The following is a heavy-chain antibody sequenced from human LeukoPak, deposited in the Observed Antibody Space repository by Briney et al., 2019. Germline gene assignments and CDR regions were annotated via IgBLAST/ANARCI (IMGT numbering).Heavy chain of an antibody. CDR3: ARETYYYDSSGYSGVAFDI. CDR1: GYTFTSYG. V-gene: IGHV1-18*01. J-gene: IGHJ3*02. Sequence: SVKVSCKASGYTFTSYGISWVRQAPGQGLEWMGWISAYNGNTNYAQKLQGRVTMTTDTSTSTAYMELRSLRSDDTAVYYCARETYYYDSSGYSGVAFDIWGQGTMVTVSS. D-gene: IGHD3-22*01. CDR2: ISAYNGNT.